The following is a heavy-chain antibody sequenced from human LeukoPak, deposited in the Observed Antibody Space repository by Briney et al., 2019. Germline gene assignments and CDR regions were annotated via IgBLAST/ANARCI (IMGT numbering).Heavy chain of an antibody. CDR2: IWYDGINK. Sequence: GSLRLSCAASGFTFTSHGLHWVRQAPGKGLEWVSIIWYDGINKYYADSVKGRFTISRDNSKNTLYLQMNSLRAEDTAVYYCAKGRDYFDYWGQGTLVTVSS. CDR1: GFTFTSHG. CDR3: AKGRDYFDY. V-gene: IGHV3-33*06. J-gene: IGHJ4*02.